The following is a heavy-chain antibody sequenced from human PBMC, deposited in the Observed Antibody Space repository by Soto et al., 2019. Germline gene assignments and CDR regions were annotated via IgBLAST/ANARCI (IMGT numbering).Heavy chain of an antibody. J-gene: IGHJ6*02. D-gene: IGHD3-22*01. CDR2: INPNSGGT. V-gene: IGHV1-2*04. Sequence: ASVKVSCKASGYTFTGYYMHWVRQAPGQGLEWMGWINPNSGGTNYAQKFQGWVTMTRDTSISTAYMELSRLRSDDTAVYYCAREDLNYYDSSGYPRGDYYYYYGMDVWGQGTTVTVSS. CDR3: AREDLNYYDSSGYPRGDYYYYYGMDV. CDR1: GYTFTGYY.